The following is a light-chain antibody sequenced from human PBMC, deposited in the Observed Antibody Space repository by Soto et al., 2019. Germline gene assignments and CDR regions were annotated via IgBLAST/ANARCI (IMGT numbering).Light chain of an antibody. Sequence: EVVMTQSPATLSMSPGERGTLSCRASQSVNSNLAWYQQKPGQAPRLLIYGASTRATGIPARFSGSGSGTEFTLTISSLQSEDFAVYYCQQYYNWYTFGQGTKLEIK. CDR1: QSVNSN. CDR3: QQYYNWYT. V-gene: IGKV3-15*01. CDR2: GAS. J-gene: IGKJ2*01.